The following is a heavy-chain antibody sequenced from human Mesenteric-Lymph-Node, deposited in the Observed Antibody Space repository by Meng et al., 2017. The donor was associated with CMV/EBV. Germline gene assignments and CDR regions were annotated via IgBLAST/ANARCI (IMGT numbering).Heavy chain of an antibody. V-gene: IGHV3-30-3*01. CDR2: ISYDGSNK. J-gene: IGHJ5*02. D-gene: IGHD6-19*01. Sequence: GGSLRLSCAASGFVFSSYAMHWVRQAPGKGLEWVAAISYDGSNKYYADSVKGRFTISRDNSKNTLYLQMNSLRAEDTAVYYCAREWLENWFDPWGQGTLVTVSS. CDR3: AREWLENWFDP. CDR1: GFVFSSYA.